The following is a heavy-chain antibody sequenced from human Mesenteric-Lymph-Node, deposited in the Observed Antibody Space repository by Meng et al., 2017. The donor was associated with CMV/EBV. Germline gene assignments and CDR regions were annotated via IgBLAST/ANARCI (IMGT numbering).Heavy chain of an antibody. CDR3: ATVYSADSGSPDY. D-gene: IGHD3-10*01. CDR2: INTGNGKT. Sequence: CQTSGYTFTNYAIPWVRQAPGHRPEWMGWINTGNGKTIYSQNFQGRVTVSSDTSASAAYMELSSLRSEDTAVYYCATVYSADSGSPDYWGQGTLVTVSS. V-gene: IGHV1-3*04. J-gene: IGHJ4*02. CDR1: GYTFTNYA.